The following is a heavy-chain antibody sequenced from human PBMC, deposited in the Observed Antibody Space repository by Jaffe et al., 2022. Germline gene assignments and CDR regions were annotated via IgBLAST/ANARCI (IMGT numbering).Heavy chain of an antibody. D-gene: IGHD3-16*01. CDR1: GFTFDDYA. CDR2: ISWNSGSI. Sequence: EVQLVESGGGLVQPGRSLRLSCAASGFTFDDYAMHWVRQAPGKGLEWVSGISWNSGSIGYADSVKGRFTISRDNAKNSLYLQMNSLRAEDTALYYCAKDLGEPSSGLDYWGQGTLVTVSS. J-gene: IGHJ4*02. V-gene: IGHV3-9*01. CDR3: AKDLGEPSSGLDY.